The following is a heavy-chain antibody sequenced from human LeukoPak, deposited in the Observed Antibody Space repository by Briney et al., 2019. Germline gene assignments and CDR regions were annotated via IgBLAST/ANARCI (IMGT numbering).Heavy chain of an antibody. D-gene: IGHD6-13*01. CDR3: ARLSSWYNWFDP. Sequence: ASETLSLTCAVYGGSFSGYYWSWIRQPPGKGLEWIGEINHSGSTNYNPSHKSRVTISVDTSKNQFSLKLSSVTAADTAVYYCARLSSWYNWFDPWGQGTLVTVSS. J-gene: IGHJ5*02. V-gene: IGHV4-34*01. CDR2: INHSGST. CDR1: GGSFSGYY.